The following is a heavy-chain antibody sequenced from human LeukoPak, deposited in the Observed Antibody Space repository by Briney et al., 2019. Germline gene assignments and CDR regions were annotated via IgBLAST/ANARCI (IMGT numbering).Heavy chain of an antibody. D-gene: IGHD4-17*01. V-gene: IGHV4-39*07. CDR1: GGSISSSSYY. CDR2: IYYSGST. CDR3: ARDEVFVTTPFDP. J-gene: IGHJ5*02. Sequence: SETLSLTCTVSGGSISSSSYYWGWIRQPPGKGLEWIGSIYYSGSTYYIPSLKSRVTISVDTSKNQFSLKLSSVTAADTAVYYCARDEVFVTTPFDPWGQGTLVTVSS.